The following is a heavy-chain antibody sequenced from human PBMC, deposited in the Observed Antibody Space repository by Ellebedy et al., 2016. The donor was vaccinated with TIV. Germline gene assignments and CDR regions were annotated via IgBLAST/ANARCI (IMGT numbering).Heavy chain of an antibody. V-gene: IGHV3-74*01. CDR3: ATFGISWSLAY. J-gene: IGHJ4*02. D-gene: IGHD6-13*01. CDR1: GFPFSSYW. Sequence: GESLKISCKASGFPFSSYWTHWVRQAPGRGLEWVARINDDGSFTGYAESVKGRFTISRDNAKNTLFMQMKSLRGEDTAVYFCATFGISWSLAYWGQGSLVTVSS. CDR2: INDDGSFT.